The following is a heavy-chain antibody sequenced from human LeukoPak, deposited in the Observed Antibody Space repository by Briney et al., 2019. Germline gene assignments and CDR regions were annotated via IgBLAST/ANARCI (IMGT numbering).Heavy chain of an antibody. Sequence: GGPLRLSCAASGFTFSSYAMSWVRQAPGKGLEWVSAISGSGGSTYYADSVKGRFTISRDNSKNTLYLQMNSLRAEDTAVYYRAKGSDIVVVPAAISRANYYYYGMDVWGQGTTVTVSS. CDR1: GFTFSSYA. V-gene: IGHV3-23*01. CDR2: ISGSGGST. J-gene: IGHJ6*02. CDR3: AKGSDIVVVPAAISRANYYYYGMDV. D-gene: IGHD2-2*01.